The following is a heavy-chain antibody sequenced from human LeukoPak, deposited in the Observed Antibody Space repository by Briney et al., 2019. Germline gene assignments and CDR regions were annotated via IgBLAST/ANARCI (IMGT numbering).Heavy chain of an antibody. CDR1: GFTFSGYP. Sequence: GKSLRLSCAASGFTFSGYPIHWVRQAPGKGLEWVAVISYDGSNKYYADSVKGRFTISRDNSKNTLYLQMNSLRAEDTAVYYCAKGETYYDFWSGYSSYYYGMDVWGQGTTVTVSS. V-gene: IGHV3-30*04. J-gene: IGHJ6*02. D-gene: IGHD3-3*01. CDR2: ISYDGSNK. CDR3: AKGETYYDFWSGYSSYYYGMDV.